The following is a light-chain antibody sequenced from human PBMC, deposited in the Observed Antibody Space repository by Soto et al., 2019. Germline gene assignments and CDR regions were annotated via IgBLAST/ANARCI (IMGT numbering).Light chain of an antibody. V-gene: IGKV1-5*03. CDR3: QHYNTYPWT. CDR1: QSISSW. Sequence: LQSTKAPSIMSASVGDRVTITCRASQSISSWLAWYQQKPGKAPNLLIHKASHLESGVPSRFSGSGSGTEFTLTISSLQPGDFATYYCQHYNTYPWTFGQGTKVDIK. CDR2: KAS. J-gene: IGKJ1*01.